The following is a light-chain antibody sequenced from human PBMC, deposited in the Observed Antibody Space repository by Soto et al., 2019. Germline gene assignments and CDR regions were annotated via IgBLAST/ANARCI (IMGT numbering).Light chain of an antibody. CDR1: SGHSGYA. CDR3: AAWDDSLNGRV. J-gene: IGLJ3*02. CDR2: LNNDDSH. V-gene: IGLV4-69*01. Sequence: QLVLTQSPSASASLGASVKLTCTLSSGHSGYAIAWHQQQPQKGPRFLMKLNNDDSHDRGAGIPDRFSGSSSGAERYLTISSLQSEDEADYYCAAWDDSLNGRVFGGGTQLTVL.